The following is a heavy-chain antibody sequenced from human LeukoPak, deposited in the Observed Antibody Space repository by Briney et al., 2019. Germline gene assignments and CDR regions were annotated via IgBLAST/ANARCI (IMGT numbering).Heavy chain of an antibody. CDR2: IRGDGATR. V-gene: IGHV3-23*01. Sequence: GGSLRLSCAASGFTFSTYAMTWVRQAPGKGLEWVSAIRGDGATRFYADSVKGRFTISRDNSKETLYLQMNSLRAEDTALYYCAKSLFTSAHGSGRAFDIWGQGTMVTVSS. CDR1: GFTFSTYA. J-gene: IGHJ3*02. D-gene: IGHD3-10*01. CDR3: AKSLFTSAHGSGRAFDI.